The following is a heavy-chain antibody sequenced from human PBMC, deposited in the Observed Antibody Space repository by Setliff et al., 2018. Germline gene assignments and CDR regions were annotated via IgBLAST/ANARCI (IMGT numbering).Heavy chain of an antibody. CDR1: GGTFRSYG. Sequence: ASVKVSCKASGGTFRSYGISWVRQAPGQGLEWMGWINTNTGNPTYAQGFTGRFVFSLDTSVSTAYLQISSLKGEDTGVYYCARASRYGTIKYRGDYYMDVWGKGTTVTVSS. J-gene: IGHJ6*03. D-gene: IGHD5-12*01. V-gene: IGHV7-4-1*02. CDR2: INTNTGNP. CDR3: ARASRYGTIKYRGDYYMDV.